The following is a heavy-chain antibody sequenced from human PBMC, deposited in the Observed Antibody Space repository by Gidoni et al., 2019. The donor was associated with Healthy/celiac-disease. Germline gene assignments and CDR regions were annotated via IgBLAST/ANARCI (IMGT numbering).Heavy chain of an antibody. J-gene: IGHJ6*03. V-gene: IGHV4-30-2*01. CDR2: IYHSGST. D-gene: IGHD3-16*01. CDR1: GGSLSSGAYS. Sequence: QLQLQESGSGLVKPSQTLSLTCAVSGGSLSSGAYSWSWIRQPPGKGLEWIGYIYHSGSTYYNPSLKSRVTISVDRSKNQFSLKLSSVTAADTAVYYCARSGFPSLGEPDYYMDVWGKGTTVTVSS. CDR3: ARSGFPSLGEPDYYMDV.